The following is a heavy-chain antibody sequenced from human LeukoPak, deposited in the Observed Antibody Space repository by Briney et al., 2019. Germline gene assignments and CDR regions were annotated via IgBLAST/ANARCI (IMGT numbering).Heavy chain of an antibody. V-gene: IGHV5-51*01. Sequence: GASLQISCKGSGYIFTTYWIGWVRQLPGKGLEWMGIIYPGDSDTRYSPSFQGQVTISADKSISTAYLQWSSLKASDTAMYYCARGQGLKAFDIGGQGKMVTVS. CDR2: IYPGDSDT. J-gene: IGHJ3*02. CDR1: GYIFTTYW. CDR3: ARGQGLKAFDI.